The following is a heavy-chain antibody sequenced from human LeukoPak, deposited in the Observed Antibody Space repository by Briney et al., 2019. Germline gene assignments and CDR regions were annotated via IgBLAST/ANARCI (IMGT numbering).Heavy chain of an antibody. CDR1: GFSFSSYA. CDR3: AKGILGGVLND. Sequence: PGGSLRLSCAASGFSFSSYAMHWVRQAPGKGLEWVSSIRYDGNEKCSADSVKGRFTISRDNSKNMLFLQMNSLRAEDTAIYYCAKGILGGVLNDWGQGSLVTVS. D-gene: IGHD3-3*02. V-gene: IGHV3-30*02. CDR2: IRYDGNEK. J-gene: IGHJ4*02.